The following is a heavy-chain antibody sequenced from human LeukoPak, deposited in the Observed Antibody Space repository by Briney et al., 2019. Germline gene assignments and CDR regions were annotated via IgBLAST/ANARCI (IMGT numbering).Heavy chain of an antibody. CDR1: GFSFTTSW. V-gene: IGHV3-48*04. CDR2: ISSSGSTI. Sequence: GGSLRLSCAASGFSFTTSWMSWVRQAPGKGLEWVSYISSSGSTIYYADSVKGRFTISRDNAKNSLYLQMNSLRAEDTAVYYCARGSARLMVRGVVDYWGQGTLVTVSS. CDR3: ARGSARLMVRGVVDY. J-gene: IGHJ4*02. D-gene: IGHD3-10*01.